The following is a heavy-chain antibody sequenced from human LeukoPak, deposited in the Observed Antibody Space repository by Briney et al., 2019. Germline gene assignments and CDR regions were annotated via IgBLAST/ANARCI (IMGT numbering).Heavy chain of an antibody. J-gene: IGHJ4*02. CDR2: IWYDGSNK. Sequence: GGSLRPSCAASGFTFSSYGMHWVRQAPGKGLEWVAVIWYDGSNKYYADSVKGRFTISRDNSKNTLYLQMNSLRAEDTAVYYCAKAREYDFWSGYYTDFDYWGQGTLVTVSS. D-gene: IGHD3-3*01. CDR3: AKAREYDFWSGYYTDFDY. V-gene: IGHV3-33*06. CDR1: GFTFSSYG.